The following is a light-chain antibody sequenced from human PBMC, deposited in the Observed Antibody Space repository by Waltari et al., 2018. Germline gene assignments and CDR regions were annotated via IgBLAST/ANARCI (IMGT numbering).Light chain of an antibody. J-gene: IGKJ4*01. Sequence: IVLTQSPATLSVSPGERANLSCRAGQTVNRDLAWYQQKPGQAPRRLIYGATTRATGVPARFTGSGFGTEFTLSISNLQPEDFAVYFCQQYHSWPPLTFGGGTKVEI. V-gene: IGKV3-15*01. CDR2: GAT. CDR3: QQYHSWPPLT. CDR1: QTVNRD.